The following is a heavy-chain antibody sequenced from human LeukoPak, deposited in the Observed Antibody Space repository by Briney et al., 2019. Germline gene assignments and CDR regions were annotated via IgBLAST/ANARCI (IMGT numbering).Heavy chain of an antibody. Sequence: PGGSLRLSCAASGFTFSSYAMSWVRQAPGKGLEWVSAISGSGGSTYYADSVKGRFTISRDNSKNTPYLQMNSLKAEDTAVYYCAKDGSWYSWFDPWGQGTLVTVSS. CDR3: AKDGSWYSWFDP. CDR1: GFTFSSYA. CDR2: ISGSGGST. V-gene: IGHV3-23*01. J-gene: IGHJ5*02. D-gene: IGHD6-13*01.